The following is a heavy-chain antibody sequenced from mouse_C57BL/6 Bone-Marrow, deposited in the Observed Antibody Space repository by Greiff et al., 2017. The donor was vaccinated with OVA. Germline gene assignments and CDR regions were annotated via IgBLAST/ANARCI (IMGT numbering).Heavy chain of an antibody. CDR2: ISGGGGNT. CDR3: ARHPLGYGSSRYYAMDY. V-gene: IGHV5-9*01. J-gene: IGHJ4*01. D-gene: IGHD1-1*01. Sequence: EVQLVESGGGLVKPGGSLKLSCAASGFTFSSYTMSWVRQTPEKRLEWVATISGGGGNTYYPDSVKGRFTISRDNAKNTLYLQMSSLRSEDTALYYCARHPLGYGSSRYYAMDYWGQGTSVTVSS. CDR1: GFTFSSYT.